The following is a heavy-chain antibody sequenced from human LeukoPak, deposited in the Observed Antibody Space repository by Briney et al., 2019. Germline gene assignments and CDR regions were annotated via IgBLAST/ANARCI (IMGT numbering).Heavy chain of an antibody. CDR2: IYHSGST. D-gene: IGHD6-19*01. Sequence: SQTLSLTCAVSGGSISSGGYSWSWIRQPPGKGLEWIGYIYHSGSTYYNPSLKSRATISVDRSKNQFSLKLSSVTAADTAVYYCAREIAVAQYFDLWGRGTLVTVSS. CDR3: AREIAVAQYFDL. V-gene: IGHV4-30-2*01. J-gene: IGHJ2*01. CDR1: GGSISSGGYS.